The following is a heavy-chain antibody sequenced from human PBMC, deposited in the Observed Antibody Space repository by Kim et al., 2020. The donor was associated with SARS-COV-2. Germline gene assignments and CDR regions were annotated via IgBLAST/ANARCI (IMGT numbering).Heavy chain of an antibody. CDR3: ARASITMIVVVTAFDI. CDR1: GGSISSGGYY. D-gene: IGHD3-22*01. J-gene: IGHJ3*02. V-gene: IGHV4-31*03. Sequence: SETLSLTCTVSGGSISSGGYYWSWIRQHPWKGLEWIGYIYYSWSTYYNPSLKSRVTISVDTSKNQFSLKLSSVTAADTAVYYCARASITMIVVVTAFDIWGQGTMVTVSS. CDR2: IYYSWST.